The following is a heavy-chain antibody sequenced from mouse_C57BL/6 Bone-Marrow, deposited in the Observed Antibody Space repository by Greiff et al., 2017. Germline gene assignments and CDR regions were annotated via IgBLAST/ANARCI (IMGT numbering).Heavy chain of an antibody. V-gene: IGHV3-6*01. D-gene: IGHD4-1*01. J-gene: IGHJ4*01. CDR2: ISYDGSN. CDR1: GYSITSGYY. CDR3: ARNWDGAMDY. Sequence: EVQLVESGPGLVKPSQSLSLTCSVTGYSITSGYYWNWIRQFPGNKLEWMGYISYDGSNNYNPSLKNRISITRDTSKNQFFLKLNSVTTEDTATYYCARNWDGAMDYWGQGTSVTVSS.